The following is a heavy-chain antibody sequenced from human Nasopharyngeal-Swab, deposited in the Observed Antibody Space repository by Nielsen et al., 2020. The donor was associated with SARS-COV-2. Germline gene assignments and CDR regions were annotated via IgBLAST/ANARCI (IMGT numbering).Heavy chain of an antibody. CDR3: ATWMRAHFDY. CDR1: GFTFSSYA. D-gene: IGHD2-2*03. CDR2: VDYDGVRT. V-gene: IGHV3-23*01. J-gene: IGHJ4*02. Sequence: GESLKISCAASGFTFSSYAISWVRQAPGQGLEWVSTVDYDGVRTHYADSVEGRFIISRDNSKNTVYLQIKRLGVEDAAVYYCATWMRAHFDYWGQGTLVT.